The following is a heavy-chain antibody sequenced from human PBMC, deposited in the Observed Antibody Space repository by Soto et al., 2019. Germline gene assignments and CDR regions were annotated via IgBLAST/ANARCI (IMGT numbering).Heavy chain of an antibody. V-gene: IGHV3-23*01. J-gene: IGHJ6*02. Sequence: GGSLRLSCTGSGFTFSNYVINWVRRAPGKGLEWVSIIKAEGIHTNYAESVRGRFTISRDNSKNTVYLQMNSLRAEDTAIYYCARHFPTSGDRPYYGLDVWGQGTQVTVSS. CDR2: IKAEGIHT. CDR3: ARHFPTSGDRPYYGLDV. D-gene: IGHD2-21*01. CDR1: GFTFSNYV.